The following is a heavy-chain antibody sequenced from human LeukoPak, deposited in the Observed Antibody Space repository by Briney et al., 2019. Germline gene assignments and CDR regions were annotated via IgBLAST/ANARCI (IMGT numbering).Heavy chain of an antibody. CDR2: TYYRSTWYN. CDR1: GDSVSSNSVT. J-gene: IGHJ5*02. Sequence: QTLSLTCAISGDSVSSNSVTWNWIRQSPSRGLEWLGRTYYRSTWYNDYAVSVRGRITVNPDTSKNQFSLHLNSVTPEDTAVYYCARRLTQYDCFDPRGQGILVTVSS. D-gene: IGHD2-2*01. CDR3: ARRLTQYDCFDP. V-gene: IGHV6-1*01.